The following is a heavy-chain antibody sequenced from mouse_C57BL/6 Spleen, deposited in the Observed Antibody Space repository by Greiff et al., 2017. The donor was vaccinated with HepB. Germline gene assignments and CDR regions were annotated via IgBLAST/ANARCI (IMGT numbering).Heavy chain of an antibody. V-gene: IGHV1-82*01. CDR1: GYAFSSSW. D-gene: IGHD2-4*01. J-gene: IGHJ4*01. CDR3: ARTYYDYDDGDYYAMDY. Sequence: QVQLQQSGPELVKPGASVKISCKASGYAFSSSWMNWVKQRPGKGLEWIGRIYPGDGDTNYNGKFKGKATLTADKSSSTAYMQLSSLTSEDSAVYFFARTYYDYDDGDYYAMDYWGQGTSVTVCS. CDR2: IYPGDGDT.